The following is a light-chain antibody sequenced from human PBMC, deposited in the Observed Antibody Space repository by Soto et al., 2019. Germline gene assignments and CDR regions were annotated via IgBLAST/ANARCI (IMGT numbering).Light chain of an antibody. V-gene: IGLV2-8*01. CDR1: SSDVGYYDY. CDR2: EVT. Sequence: QSALTQPPSASGFPGQSVTISCTGTSSDVGYYDYVSWYQQHPGKAPKLVIYEVTTRPSGVPDRVSASKSGNTASLTVSGLRAEDEADYYCSSYAGSNNFVFGSGTKLTVL. CDR3: SSYAGSNNFV. J-gene: IGLJ1*01.